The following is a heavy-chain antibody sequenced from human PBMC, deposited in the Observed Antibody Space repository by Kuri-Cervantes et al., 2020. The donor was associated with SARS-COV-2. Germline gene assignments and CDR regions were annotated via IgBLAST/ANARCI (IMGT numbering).Heavy chain of an antibody. CDR1: GGSISSSSYY. CDR2: IYYSGST. CDR3: ARHSSDGYNPPSYYFDY. V-gene: IGHV4-39*07. J-gene: IGHJ4*02. Sequence: SETLSLTCAVSGGSISSSSYYWGWIRQPPGKGLEWIGSIYYSGSTYYSPSLKSRVTISVDTSKNQFSLKLSSVTAADTAVYYCARHSSDGYNPPSYYFDYWGQGTLVTVSS. D-gene: IGHD5-24*01.